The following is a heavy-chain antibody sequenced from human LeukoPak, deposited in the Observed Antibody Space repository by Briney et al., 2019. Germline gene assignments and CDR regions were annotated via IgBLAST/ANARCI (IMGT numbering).Heavy chain of an antibody. J-gene: IGHJ4*01. CDR1: GFTSSKDA. CDR2: TPSDGTAI. CDR3: ASDILPGYPSYPDY. D-gene: IGHD3-9*01. Sequence: SLRLSCPRAGFTSSKDAMHWVRQAAGNGLEWVAVTPSDGTAIYYADSVKGRFTIPKDKSTNTLYLQMIRLRGEDTAVYYCASDILPGYPSYPDYWGHGTLVTVSS. V-gene: IGHV3-30*04.